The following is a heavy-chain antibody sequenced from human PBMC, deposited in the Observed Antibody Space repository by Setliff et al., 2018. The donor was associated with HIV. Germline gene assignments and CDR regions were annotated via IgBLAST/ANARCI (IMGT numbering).Heavy chain of an antibody. CDR2: IKSDGTYT. CDR1: GFTFSNYW. Sequence: GGSLRLSCAASGFTFSNYWMHWVRQAPGKGLVSVSRIKSDGTYTNYADSVKGRFTISRDDAKNTLYLQMNSLRAEDTAVYYCARGVDGGVDDALDFWGQGTMVTVSS. D-gene: IGHD3-3*01. J-gene: IGHJ3*01. V-gene: IGHV3-74*01. CDR3: ARGVDGGVDDALDF.